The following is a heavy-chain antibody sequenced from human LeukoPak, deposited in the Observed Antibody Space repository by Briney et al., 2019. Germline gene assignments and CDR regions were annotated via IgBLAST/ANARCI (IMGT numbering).Heavy chain of an antibody. CDR3: TRGSDAYKGGNY. Sequence: KSSETLSLTCAIYGGSFSDHYRAWIRQPPGKGLEWIGEIHYSGSINYNPSLESRVTISEDTSKNQFSLKLTSVTAADTAVYYCTRGSDAYKGGNYWGHGTLVTVSS. D-gene: IGHD5-24*01. CDR2: IHYSGSI. J-gene: IGHJ4*01. CDR1: GGSFSDHY. V-gene: IGHV4-34*01.